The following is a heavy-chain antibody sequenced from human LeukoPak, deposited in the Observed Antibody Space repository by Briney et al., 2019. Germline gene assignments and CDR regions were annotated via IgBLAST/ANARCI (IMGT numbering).Heavy chain of an antibody. J-gene: IGHJ4*02. CDR3: TRDLSGGYAT. CDR1: GFTFSTAW. CDR2: ISTDGSST. V-gene: IGHV3-74*01. D-gene: IGHD5-12*01. Sequence: GGSLRLSCAASGFTFSTAWMHWVRQAPGKGLVWVSRISTDGSSTTYADSVKGRFTISRDNAKNTLYLQMNSLRAEDTALYYCTRDLSGGYATWGQGTLVTVSS.